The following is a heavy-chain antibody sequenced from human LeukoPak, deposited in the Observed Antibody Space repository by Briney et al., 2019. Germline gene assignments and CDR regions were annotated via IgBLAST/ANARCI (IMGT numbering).Heavy chain of an antibody. D-gene: IGHD2-2*01. V-gene: IGHV1-24*01. CDR2: FDPEDGET. CDR1: GYTLTELS. Sequence: ASVKVSCKVSGYTLTELSMHWVRQAPGKGLEWMGGFDPEDGETIYAQKFQGRVTMTEDTSTDTAYMELSSLRSEDTAVYYCATDPYCSSTSCYVDYWGQGTLVTVSS. CDR3: ATDPYCSSTSCYVDY. J-gene: IGHJ4*02.